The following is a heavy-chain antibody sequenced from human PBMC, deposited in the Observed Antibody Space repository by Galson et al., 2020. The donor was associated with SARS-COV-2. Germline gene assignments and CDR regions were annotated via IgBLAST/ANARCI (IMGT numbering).Heavy chain of an antibody. Sequence: SETLSLTCTVSGGSINNNNLYWGWIRQPPGQGLEWIGSIFYSGSTYYNPSLKSRVSMFVDTSKNQFSLRLNSVTSADTAVYYCARDSSGNYYSAFDIWGQGTVVSVSS. J-gene: IGHJ3*02. V-gene: IGHV4-39*01. CDR2: IFYSGST. CDR1: GGSINNNNLY. D-gene: IGHD3-22*01. CDR3: ARDSSGNYYSAFDI.